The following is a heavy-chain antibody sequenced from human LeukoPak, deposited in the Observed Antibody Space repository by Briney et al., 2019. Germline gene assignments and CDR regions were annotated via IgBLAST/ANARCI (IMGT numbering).Heavy chain of an antibody. D-gene: IGHD3-9*01. Sequence: PSETLSLTCTVSGGSISSSSYYWGWIRQPPGKGLEWIGSIYYSGSTYYNPSLKSRVTISVDTSKNQFSLKLSSVTAADTAVYYCARGMLYYDILTGYRDYYMDVWGKGTTVTIPS. CDR2: IYYSGST. V-gene: IGHV4-39*07. CDR3: ARGMLYYDILTGYRDYYMDV. J-gene: IGHJ6*03. CDR1: GGSISSSSYY.